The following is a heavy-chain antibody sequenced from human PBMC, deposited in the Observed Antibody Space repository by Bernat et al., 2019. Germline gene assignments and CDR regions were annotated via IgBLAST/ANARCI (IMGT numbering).Heavy chain of an antibody. D-gene: IGHD2-8*01. CDR1: GFTFSSYA. J-gene: IGHJ6*02. CDR3: AKDLMEEYCTNGVCYYYYGMDV. V-gene: IGHV3-23*01. CDR2: ISGSGGST. Sequence: EVQLLESGGGLVQPGGSLRLSCAASGFTFSSYAMSWVRQAPGKGLEWVSAISGSGGSTYYADSVKGRFTISRDNSKNTLYLQMNSLRAEDTAVYYCAKDLMEEYCTNGVCYYYYGMDVWGQGTTVTVSS.